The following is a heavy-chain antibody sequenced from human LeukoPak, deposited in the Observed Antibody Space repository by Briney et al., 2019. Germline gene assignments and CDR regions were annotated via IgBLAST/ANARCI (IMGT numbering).Heavy chain of an antibody. Sequence: PGGSLRLSCAASGFTFDDYAMHWVRQAPGKGLEWVSGISWNSGSIGYADSVKGRFTISRDNAKNSLYLQMNSLRAGDTAVYYCARADKAARPCDYWGQGTLVTVSS. CDR2: ISWNSGSI. J-gene: IGHJ4*02. V-gene: IGHV3-9*01. CDR1: GFTFDDYA. CDR3: ARADKAARPCDY. D-gene: IGHD6-6*01.